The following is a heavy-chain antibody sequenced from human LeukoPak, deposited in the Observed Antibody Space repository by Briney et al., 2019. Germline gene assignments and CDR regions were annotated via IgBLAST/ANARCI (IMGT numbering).Heavy chain of an antibody. J-gene: IGHJ4*02. V-gene: IGHV4-34*01. CDR2: INHSGST. D-gene: IGHD3-22*01. Sequence: SETLSLTCAVYGGSFSGYYWSWIRQPPGKGLEWIGEINHSGSTNYNPSLKSRVTISVDTSKNQFSLKLSSVTAADTAVYYCARGKTMIRFCFDYWGQGTLVTVSS. CDR3: ARGKTMIRFCFDY. CDR1: GGSFSGYY.